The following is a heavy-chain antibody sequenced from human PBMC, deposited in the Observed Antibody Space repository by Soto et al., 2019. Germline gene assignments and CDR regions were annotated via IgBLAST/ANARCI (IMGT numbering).Heavy chain of an antibody. CDR3: ARLLGYYDILTGYTGARYYMDV. CDR2: IYYSGST. D-gene: IGHD3-9*01. V-gene: IGHV4-39*01. J-gene: IGHJ6*03. CDR1: GGSISSSSYY. Sequence: SETLSLTCTVSGGSISSSSYYWGWIRQPPGKGLEWIGSIYYSGSTYYIPSLKSRVTISVDTSKNQFSLKLSSVTAADTAVYYCARLLGYYDILTGYTGARYYMDVWGKGTTVTVSS.